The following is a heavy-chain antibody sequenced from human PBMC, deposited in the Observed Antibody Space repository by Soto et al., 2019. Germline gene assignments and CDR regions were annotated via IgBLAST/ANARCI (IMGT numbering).Heavy chain of an antibody. CDR3: AKDRKQQPF. D-gene: IGHD6-13*01. J-gene: IGHJ4*02. Sequence: GGSLILSCAAYGFTFSSYSMSWVRQAPGKGLEWVSAISGSGGSTYYADSVKGRFTISRDSSKNTLYLQMNSLRAEDTAVYYCAKDRKQQPFWGQGTLVTVSS. CDR1: GFTFSSYS. CDR2: ISGSGGST. V-gene: IGHV3-23*01.